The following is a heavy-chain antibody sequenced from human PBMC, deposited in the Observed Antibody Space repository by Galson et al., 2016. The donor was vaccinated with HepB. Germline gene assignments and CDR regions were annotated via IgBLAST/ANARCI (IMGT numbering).Heavy chain of an antibody. V-gene: IGHV3-23*01. J-gene: IGHJ5*02. CDR3: AKARGQWLGFDP. CDR2: IIGGGGST. Sequence: SLRLSCASSGFTFSSYAMSWVRQAPGKGLEWVSTIIGGGGSTYYTDSVKGRFTISRDKSKNTLYLQMDSLRVEDTAIYYCAKARGQWLGFDPWGQGTLVTVSS. CDR1: GFTFSSYA. D-gene: IGHD6-19*01.